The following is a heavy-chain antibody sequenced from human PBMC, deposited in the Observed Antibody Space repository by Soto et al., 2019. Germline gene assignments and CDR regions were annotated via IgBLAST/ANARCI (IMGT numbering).Heavy chain of an antibody. D-gene: IGHD6-13*01. Sequence: QVQLVESGGGVVQPGRSLRLSCAASGFTFSSYGMHWVRQAPGKGLEWVAVIWYDGSNKYYADSVKGRFTISRDNSKNTLYLQINSLRAEDTAVYYCARDRVAAAGPFDYWGQGTLVTVSS. CDR2: IWYDGSNK. CDR3: ARDRVAAAGPFDY. J-gene: IGHJ4*02. V-gene: IGHV3-33*01. CDR1: GFTFSSYG.